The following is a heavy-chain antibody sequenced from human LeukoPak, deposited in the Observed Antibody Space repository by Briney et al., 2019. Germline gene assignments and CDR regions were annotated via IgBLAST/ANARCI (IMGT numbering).Heavy chain of an antibody. V-gene: IGHV4-34*01. D-gene: IGHD6-13*01. J-gene: IGHJ4*02. Sequence: PSETLSLTCAVYGGSFSGYYWSWIRQPPGKGLEWIGEINHSGSTNYNPSLKSRVTISVDTSKNQFSLKLSSVTAADTAVYYCARARYSSSWEYYFGYWGQGTLVTVSS. CDR2: INHSGST. CDR1: GGSFSGYY. CDR3: ARARYSSSWEYYFGY.